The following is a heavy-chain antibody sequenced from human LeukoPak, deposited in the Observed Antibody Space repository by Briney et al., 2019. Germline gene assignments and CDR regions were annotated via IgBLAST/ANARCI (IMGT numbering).Heavy chain of an antibody. Sequence: PGGSLRLSCAASGFTFTNAGIHWVRPAAGKGLEWVSFISHDGTNKYYSDSVDGRFIVSRLNSQDTVYLQMNDLRPEDTATYYCASEDVDTGDFWGQGTLVTVSS. CDR2: ISHDGTNK. J-gene: IGHJ4*02. CDR1: GFTFTNAG. D-gene: IGHD5-18*01. CDR3: ASEDVDTGDF. V-gene: IGHV3-30*01.